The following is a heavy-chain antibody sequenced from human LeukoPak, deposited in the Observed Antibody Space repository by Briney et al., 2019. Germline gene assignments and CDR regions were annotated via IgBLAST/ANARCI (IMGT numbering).Heavy chain of an antibody. CDR1: GLTFRNSW. V-gene: IGHV3-7*01. CDR2: IKEDGSEK. J-gene: IGHJ3*02. D-gene: IGHD3-9*01. Sequence: GSLRLSCEASGLTFRNSWMSWVRQTPGKGLEWVANIKEDGSEKYYVDSVKGRFTVSRDNAQNSLYLQMNSLRAEDTAVYYCARDWYDNSDAFDIWGQGTMVTVSS. CDR3: ARDWYDNSDAFDI.